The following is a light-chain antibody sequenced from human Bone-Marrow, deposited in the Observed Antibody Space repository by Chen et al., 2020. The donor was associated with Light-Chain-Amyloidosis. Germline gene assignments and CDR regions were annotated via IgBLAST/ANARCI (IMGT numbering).Light chain of an antibody. J-gene: IGLJ3*02. V-gene: IGLV3-21*02. Sequence: SYVLTQPSSVSVAPGQTATIACGGNNIGSTSVHWYQQTPGQAPLLVVYDDSDRPSGIPERLSGSNSGNTATLTISVVEAGDADDYYCQVWGRSSDRPVFGGGTKLTVL. CDR1: NIGSTS. CDR2: DDS. CDR3: QVWGRSSDRPV.